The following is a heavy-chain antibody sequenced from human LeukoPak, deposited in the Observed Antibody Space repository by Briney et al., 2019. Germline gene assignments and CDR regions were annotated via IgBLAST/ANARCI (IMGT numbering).Heavy chain of an antibody. Sequence: GGSLRLSCAASGFTFSSYAMSWVRQAPGKGLEWVSAISGSGGSIYYADSVKGRFTISRDNSKNTLYLQMNSLRAEDTAVYYCAKDYGSGSYYPPRLDYWGQGTLVTVSS. CDR3: AKDYGSGSYYPPRLDY. CDR1: GFTFSSYA. J-gene: IGHJ4*02. CDR2: ISGSGGSI. V-gene: IGHV3-23*01. D-gene: IGHD3-10*01.